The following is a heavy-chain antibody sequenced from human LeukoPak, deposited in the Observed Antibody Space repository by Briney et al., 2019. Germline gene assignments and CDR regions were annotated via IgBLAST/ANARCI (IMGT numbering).Heavy chain of an antibody. V-gene: IGHV4-4*07. J-gene: IGHJ1*01. CDR3: ARDSVAGTWAEYFQH. D-gene: IGHD6-19*01. CDR1: GGSISTFY. Sequence: SETLSLTCTVPGGSISTFYWSWIRQPAGKGLEWLGRIYTSGSTNYNPSLKSRVTMSVDTSKNQFSLKLSSVTAADTAVYYCARDSVAGTWAEYFQHWGQGIRVTVSS. CDR2: IYTSGST.